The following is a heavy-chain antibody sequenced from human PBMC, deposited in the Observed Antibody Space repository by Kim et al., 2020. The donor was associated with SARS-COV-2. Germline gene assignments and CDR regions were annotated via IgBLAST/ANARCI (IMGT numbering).Heavy chain of an antibody. J-gene: IGHJ4*02. CDR3: ASARAGGYRGSFDY. D-gene: IGHD3-22*01. CDR2: ISYDGSNK. CDR1: GFTFSSYA. Sequence: GGSLRLSCAASGFTFSSYAMHWVRQAPGKGLEWVAVISYDGSNKYYADSVKGRFTISRDNSKNTLYLQMNSMRAEDTAVYYCASARAGGYRGSFDYRGQ. V-gene: IGHV3-30-3*01.